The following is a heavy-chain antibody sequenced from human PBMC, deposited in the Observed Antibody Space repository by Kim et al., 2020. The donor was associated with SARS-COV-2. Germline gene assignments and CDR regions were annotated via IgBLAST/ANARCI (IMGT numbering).Heavy chain of an antibody. CDR3: AKAAAGISTFDA. J-gene: IGHJ4*02. Sequence: YADSVRGTFTISRDTSKNTLYLQMNSPRAEDTAIYYCAKAAAGISTFDAWGQGTLVTVSS. V-gene: IGHV3-23*01. D-gene: IGHD6-13*01.